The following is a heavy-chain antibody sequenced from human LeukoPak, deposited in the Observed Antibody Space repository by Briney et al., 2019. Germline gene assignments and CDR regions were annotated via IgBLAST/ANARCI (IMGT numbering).Heavy chain of an antibody. J-gene: IGHJ4*02. Sequence: GGSLRLSCAASGFTFSTYWMHWVRQAPGKGLVWVSRINSDGSSTYYADSVKGRFTISRDNAKNTLYLQMNSLRAEDTAVYYCARSVTTAARPAGYWGQGTLVTVSS. CDR2: INSDGSST. V-gene: IGHV3-74*01. CDR1: GFTFSTYW. CDR3: ARSVTTAARPAGY. D-gene: IGHD6-6*01.